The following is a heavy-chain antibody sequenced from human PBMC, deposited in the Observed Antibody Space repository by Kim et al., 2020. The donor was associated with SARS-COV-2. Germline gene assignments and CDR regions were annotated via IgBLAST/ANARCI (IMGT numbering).Heavy chain of an antibody. CDR3: AKHRGQTSGSSDY. J-gene: IGHJ4*02. D-gene: IGHD3-10*01. CDR1: GFTFNSYA. V-gene: IGHV3-23*01. Sequence: GGSLRLSCTASGFTFNSYAMTWVRQAPGKGLEWVSTIGGSGINTYYADSVKGRFTISRDNSKNTLYLQMNSLRAEDTAVYYCAKHRGQTSGSSDYWGQGTLVTVSS. CDR2: IGGSGINT.